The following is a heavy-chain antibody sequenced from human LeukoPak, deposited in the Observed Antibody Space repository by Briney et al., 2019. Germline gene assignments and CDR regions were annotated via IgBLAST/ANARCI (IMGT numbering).Heavy chain of an antibody. V-gene: IGHV5-51*01. CDR2: IYPGDSDT. J-gene: IGHJ5*02. Sequence: GESLKVSCKGSGYSFTSYWIGWVRQMPGKGLEWMGIIYPGDSDTRYSPSFQGQVTISADKSISTAYLQWSSLKASDTAMYYCARTDGSGSYYNDPKWFDPWGQGTLVTVSS. D-gene: IGHD3-10*01. CDR3: ARTDGSGSYYNDPKWFDP. CDR1: GYSFTSYW.